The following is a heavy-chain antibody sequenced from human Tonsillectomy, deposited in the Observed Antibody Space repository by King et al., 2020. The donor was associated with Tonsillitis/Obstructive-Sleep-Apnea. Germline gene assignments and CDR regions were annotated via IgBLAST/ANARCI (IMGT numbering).Heavy chain of an antibody. CDR3: ARSYYDFWSGYPLGLDY. D-gene: IGHD3-3*01. Sequence: VTLKESGPALVKPTQTLILTCTFSGFSLSTSGMCMSWIRQPPGKALECLARIDWDDDKYYSTSLKTRLTISKDTSKNQVVLTMTNMDPVDTATYYCARSYYDFWSGYPLGLDYWGQGTLVTVSS. V-gene: IGHV2-70*11. J-gene: IGHJ4*02. CDR2: IDWDDDK. CDR1: GFSLSTSGMC.